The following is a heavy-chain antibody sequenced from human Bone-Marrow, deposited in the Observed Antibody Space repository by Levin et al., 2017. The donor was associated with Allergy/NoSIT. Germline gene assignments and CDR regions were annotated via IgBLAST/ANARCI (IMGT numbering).Heavy chain of an antibody. V-gene: IGHV3-11*01. Sequence: MSGGSLRLSCAASGFTFSDYYMSWIRQAPGKGLEWVSYISSSGSTIYYADSVKGRFTISRDNAKNSLYLQMNSLRAEDTAVYYCAGKGIAVAGTTGGHYWGQGTLVTVSS. CDR2: ISSSGSTI. J-gene: IGHJ4*02. D-gene: IGHD6-19*01. CDR1: GFTFSDYY. CDR3: AGKGIAVAGTTGGHY.